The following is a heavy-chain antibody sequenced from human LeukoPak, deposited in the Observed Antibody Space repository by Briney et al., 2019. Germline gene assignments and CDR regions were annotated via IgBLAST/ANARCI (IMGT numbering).Heavy chain of an antibody. CDR2: IIPIFGTA. CDR1: GGTFSSYA. CDR3: ARGRGAMDPFDY. J-gene: IGHJ4*02. D-gene: IGHD5-18*01. V-gene: IGHV1-69*05. Sequence: SVKVSCKASGGTFSSYAISWVRQAPGQGLEWMGGIIPIFGTANYAQKFQGRVTITTDESTSTAYMELSSLRSEDTAVYYCARGRGAMDPFDYWGQGTLVTVSP.